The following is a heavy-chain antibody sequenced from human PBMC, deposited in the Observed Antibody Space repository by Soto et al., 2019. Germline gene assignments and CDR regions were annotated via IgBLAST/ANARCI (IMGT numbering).Heavy chain of an antibody. Sequence: EVQLVESGGGLVQPGGSLRLSCAASGFTFSSDWMHWAREAPGKGLVWVSSIRGDGIVITHADSVKGRFTVSRDNAKNTLYLQMNSLRAEDTAVYYCVREDCGGGLCKRFDYWGQGTPVTVSS. CDR1: GFTFSSDW. V-gene: IGHV3-74*01. CDR3: VREDCGGGLCKRFDY. D-gene: IGHD2-15*01. CDR2: IRGDGIVI. J-gene: IGHJ4*02.